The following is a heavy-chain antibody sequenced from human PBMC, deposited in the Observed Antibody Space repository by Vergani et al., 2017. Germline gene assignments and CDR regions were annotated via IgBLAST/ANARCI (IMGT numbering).Heavy chain of an antibody. D-gene: IGHD6-13*01. Sequence: QVQLVQSGAEVKKPGSSVKVSCKASGYTFTGYYMHWVRQAPGQGLEWMGWINPNSGGTNYAQQFQGRVTMTRDTSISTAYMELSRLRSDDTAVYYCARDPQQLVRGGLFDPWGQGTLVTVSS. V-gene: IGHV1-2*02. CDR2: INPNSGGT. CDR1: GYTFTGYY. CDR3: ARDPQQLVRGGLFDP. J-gene: IGHJ5*02.